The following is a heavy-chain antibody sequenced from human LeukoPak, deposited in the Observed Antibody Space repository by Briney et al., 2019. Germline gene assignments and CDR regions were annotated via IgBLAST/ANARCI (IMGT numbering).Heavy chain of an antibody. CDR3: ARDRVVRGSNPGMDV. Sequence: GGSLRLSCAASGFTFSSYSMNWVRQAPGKGLEWVSSISSSSSYIYYADSVKGRFTISRDNAKNSLYPQMNSLRAEDTAVYYCARDRVVRGSNPGMDVWGQGTTVTVSS. V-gene: IGHV3-21*01. J-gene: IGHJ6*02. D-gene: IGHD3-10*01. CDR2: ISSSSSYI. CDR1: GFTFSSYS.